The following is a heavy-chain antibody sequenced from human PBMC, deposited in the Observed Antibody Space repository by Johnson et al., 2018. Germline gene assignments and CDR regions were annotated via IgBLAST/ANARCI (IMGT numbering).Heavy chain of an antibody. CDR1: GFTFSSYA. CDR3: AKEVFSGGYPTRYGMDV. D-gene: IGHD1-26*01. J-gene: IGHJ6*02. CDR2: ISYDRSNQ. V-gene: IGHV3-30*18. Sequence: QVQLVESGGGVVQPGRSLRLSCAASGFTFSSYAMHWVRQAPGKGLEWVALISYDRSNQYYADSVKGRFTISRDTSRNTLYLQMDSRRGEDTADYYCAKEVFSGGYPTRYGMDVWGQGATVTVSS.